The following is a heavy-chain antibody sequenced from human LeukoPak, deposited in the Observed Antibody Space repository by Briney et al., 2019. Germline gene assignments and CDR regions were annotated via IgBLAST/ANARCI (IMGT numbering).Heavy chain of an antibody. Sequence: GESLKISGEGSGYSFTSNWIGWVRQMPGKGLEWMGIIHPGDSDTRYSPSFRGQFTISADRSIRTAYLQWSSPKASDTAMYFCARQDAGYTRPLDYWGRGTLVTVSS. D-gene: IGHD6-13*01. CDR2: IHPGDSDT. J-gene: IGHJ4*02. CDR3: ARQDAGYTRPLDY. CDR1: GYSFTSNW. V-gene: IGHV5-51*01.